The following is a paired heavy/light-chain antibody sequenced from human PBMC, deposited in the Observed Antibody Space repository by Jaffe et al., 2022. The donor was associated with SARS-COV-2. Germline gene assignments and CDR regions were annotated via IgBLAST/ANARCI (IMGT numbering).Light chain of an antibody. CDR1: DIGSKR. Sequence: SYVLTQSPSVSVAPGQTARITCGGNDIGSKRVHWYQRKPGQAPVLVVYDNSDRPSGFPERFSGSNSGNTATLTISRVEAGDEADYYCQVWDSSSDHRVFGGGTKLTVL. CDR3: QVWDSSSDHRV. V-gene: IGLV3-21*02. J-gene: IGLJ3*02. CDR2: DNS.
Heavy chain of an antibody. J-gene: IGHJ5*02. Sequence: QVQLVQSGAEVKKPGASVKVSCKASGYTFTDYYLHWVRQAPGQGPEWMGWINPKSGTTNYVQKFQGRVTMTRDTSISTAYMELNSLRSDDTAVYYCATQGGQDYGDHGTKNWFDPWGQGTLVTVSS. CDR1: GYTFTDYY. CDR3: ATQGGQDYGDHGTKNWFDP. V-gene: IGHV1-2*02. D-gene: IGHD4-17*01. CDR2: INPKSGTT.